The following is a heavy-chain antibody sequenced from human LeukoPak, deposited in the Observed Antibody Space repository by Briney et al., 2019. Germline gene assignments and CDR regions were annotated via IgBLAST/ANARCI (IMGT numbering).Heavy chain of an antibody. V-gene: IGHV3-21*04. CDR2: ISYTGTYI. Sequence: GGSLRLSCAASAFSLKDYNMNWVRQAPGKGLEWVSSISYTGTYIYYADSVKGRFTVSRDNAQNSVYLQMNSLRVEDTAIYYCVRDRGTYRPIDYWGQGTLVTVSS. J-gene: IGHJ4*02. CDR3: VRDRGTYRPIDY. D-gene: IGHD1-26*01. CDR1: AFSLKDYN.